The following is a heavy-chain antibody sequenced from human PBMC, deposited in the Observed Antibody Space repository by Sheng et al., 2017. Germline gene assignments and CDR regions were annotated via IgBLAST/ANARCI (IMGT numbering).Heavy chain of an antibody. V-gene: IGHV3-48*03. CDR3: ARGGGYSGYGYIDY. CDR1: GFIFSSYE. D-gene: IGHD5-12*01. J-gene: IGHJ4*02. Sequence: EVQLVESGGGWYSLEGPVRLSCAASGFIFSSYEVNWVRQAPGKGLEWVSYISSSGSTIYYADSVKGRFTISRDNAQNSLYLQMNSLRAEDTAVYFCARGGGYSGYGYIDYWGQGTLVTVSS. CDR2: ISSSGSTI.